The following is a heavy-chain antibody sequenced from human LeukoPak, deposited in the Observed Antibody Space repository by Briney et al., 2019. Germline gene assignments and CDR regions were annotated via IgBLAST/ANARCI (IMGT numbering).Heavy chain of an antibody. V-gene: IGHV1-2*02. CDR1: GYTFTGYY. D-gene: IGHD5-18*01. CDR2: INPNSGGT. Sequence: ASVKVSCKASGYTFTGYYMHWVRQALGQGLEWMGWINPNSGGTNYAQKFQGRVTMARDTSISTAYMELSRLRSDDTAVYYCARGKDTAMVTPIGYWGQGTLVTVSS. J-gene: IGHJ4*02. CDR3: ARGKDTAMVTPIGY.